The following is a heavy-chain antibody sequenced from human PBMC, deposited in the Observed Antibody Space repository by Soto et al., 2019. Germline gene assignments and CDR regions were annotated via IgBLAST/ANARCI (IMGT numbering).Heavy chain of an antibody. CDR3: AGGGVRGVITRTRDYYGMDV. Sequence: GESLKISVKGSGYSLTNYWNGWVRQMPGKSLECMGIIYPGDSDTRYSPSFQGQVTISADKSISTAYLQWSSLKASDTAMYYCAGGGVRGVITRTRDYYGMDVWGQGATVTVSS. CDR2: IYPGDSDT. J-gene: IGHJ6*02. D-gene: IGHD3-10*01. CDR1: GYSLTNYW. V-gene: IGHV5-51*01.